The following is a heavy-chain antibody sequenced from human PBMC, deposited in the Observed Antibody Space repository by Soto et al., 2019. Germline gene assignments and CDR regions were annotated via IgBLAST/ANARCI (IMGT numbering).Heavy chain of an antibody. D-gene: IGHD2-15*01. V-gene: IGHV1-2*04. CDR3: ARGYCSGGSCYRYYYGMDV. CDR2: VNPNSGGT. J-gene: IGHJ6*02. Sequence: FAGCYMRWVRQDPGQRLEWMGWVNPNSGGTNYAQKFQGWVTMTRDTPISTAYMELSRLRSDDTAVYYCARGYCSGGSCYRYYYGMDVWGQGTTVTVSS. CDR1: FAGCY.